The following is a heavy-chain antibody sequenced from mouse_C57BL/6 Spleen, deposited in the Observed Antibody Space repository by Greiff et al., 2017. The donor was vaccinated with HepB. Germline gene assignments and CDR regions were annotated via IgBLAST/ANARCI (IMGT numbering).Heavy chain of an antibody. CDR2: ISSGGDYI. V-gene: IGHV5-9-1*02. J-gene: IGHJ3*01. CDR1: GFTFSSYA. D-gene: IGHD4-1*01. CDR3: TKNPPGNWFAY. Sequence: DVMLVESREGLVKPGGSLKLSCAASGFTFSSYAMSWVRQTPEKRLEWVAYISSGGDYIYYADTVKGRFTISRDNARNTLYLQMSSLKSEDTAMYYCTKNPPGNWFAYWGQGTLVTVSA.